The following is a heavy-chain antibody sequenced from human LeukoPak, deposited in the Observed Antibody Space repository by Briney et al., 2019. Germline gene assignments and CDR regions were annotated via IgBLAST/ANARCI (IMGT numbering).Heavy chain of an antibody. V-gene: IGHV4-39*07. J-gene: IGHJ4*02. CDR1: GGSISSSSYY. Sequence: PSETLSLTCTVSGGSISSSSYYWGWIRQPPGKGLEWIGSIYYSGSTYYNPSLKSRVTISVDTSKNQFSLKLSSVTAADTAVYYCARVKGTWNPIDYWGQGTLVTVSS. D-gene: IGHD1-1*01. CDR3: ARVKGTWNPIDY. CDR2: IYYSGST.